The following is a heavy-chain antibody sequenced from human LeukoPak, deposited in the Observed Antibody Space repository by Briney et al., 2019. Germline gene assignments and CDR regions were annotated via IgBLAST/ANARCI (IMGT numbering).Heavy chain of an antibody. CDR1: GFTVSSNY. J-gene: IGHJ3*02. CDR3: AKDLTSGWQDDAFDI. CDR2: IYSGGST. V-gene: IGHV3-53*01. D-gene: IGHD6-19*01. Sequence: GGSLRLSCAASGFTVSSNYMSWVRQAPGKGLEWVSVIYSGGSTYYADSVKGRFTFSRDNSKNTLYLQMNSLRAEDTAVYYCAKDLTSGWQDDAFDIWGQGTMVTVSS.